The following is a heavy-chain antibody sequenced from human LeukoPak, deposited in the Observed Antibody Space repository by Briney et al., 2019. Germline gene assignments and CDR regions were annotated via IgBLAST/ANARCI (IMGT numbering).Heavy chain of an antibody. V-gene: IGHV3-9*01. Sequence: PGGSLRLSCAASRFTFYDYAMHWVRQAPRKGLEWVSGISWNSGSIGYADSVKGRFTISRDNAKNSLYLQMNSLRAEDTALYYCAKSDYGSGSYYNFQQLDYWGQGTLVTVSS. J-gene: IGHJ4*02. D-gene: IGHD3-10*01. CDR1: RFTFYDYA. CDR3: AKSDYGSGSYYNFQQLDY. CDR2: ISWNSGSI.